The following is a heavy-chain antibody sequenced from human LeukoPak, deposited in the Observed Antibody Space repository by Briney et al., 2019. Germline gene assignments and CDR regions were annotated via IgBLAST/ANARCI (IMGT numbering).Heavy chain of an antibody. CDR3: ARGVELTGYSDY. CDR1: GFTFSSYA. J-gene: IGHJ4*02. D-gene: IGHD3-9*01. Sequence: GGSLRLSCAASGFTFSSYAMHWVRQAPGKGLEWVAVISYDGSNKYYADSVKGRFTISRDNPKNTLYLQMNSLRAEDTAVYYCARGVELTGYSDYWGRGTLVTVSS. CDR2: ISYDGSNK. V-gene: IGHV3-30*04.